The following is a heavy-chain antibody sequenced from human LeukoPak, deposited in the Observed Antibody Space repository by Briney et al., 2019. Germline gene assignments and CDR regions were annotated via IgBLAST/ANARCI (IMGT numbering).Heavy chain of an antibody. CDR1: GFTFSSYG. Sequence: GGSLGLSCAASGFTFSSYGIHWVRQAPGKGLEWVAVISYDGSNKYYVDSVKGRFTISRDNSKNTLNLQMNSLRAEDTAVYYCAKMRTPTAHSGDAFDIWGQGTMVTVSS. V-gene: IGHV3-30*18. D-gene: IGHD4-17*01. J-gene: IGHJ3*02. CDR3: AKMRTPTAHSGDAFDI. CDR2: ISYDGSNK.